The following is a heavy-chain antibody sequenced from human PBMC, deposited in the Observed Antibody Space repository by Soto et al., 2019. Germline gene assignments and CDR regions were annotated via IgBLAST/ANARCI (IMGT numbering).Heavy chain of an antibody. CDR2: ISSSSIYI. CDR3: ARDYKTYYDSSALLAPYYYYGMDV. CDR1: GFTFSSYS. V-gene: IGHV3-21*01. D-gene: IGHD3-22*01. Sequence: GGSLRLSCAASGFTFSSYSMNWVRQAPGKGLEWVSSISSSSIYIYYADSVKGRFTISRDNAKNSLYLQMNSLIGEDTAVYYCARDYKTYYDSSALLAPYYYYGMDVWGQGTTVTVSS. J-gene: IGHJ6*02.